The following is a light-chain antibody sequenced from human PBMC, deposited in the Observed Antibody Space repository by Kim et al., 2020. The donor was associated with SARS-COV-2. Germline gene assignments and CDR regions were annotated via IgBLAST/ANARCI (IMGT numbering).Light chain of an antibody. CDR3: QQRSNGVT. V-gene: IGKV3-11*01. Sequence: EIVLTQSPATLSLSPGERATLSYRASQSVSSYLAWYQQKPGQAPRLLIYDASNRATGIPARFSGSGSGTDFTLTISSLEPEDFAVYYCQQRSNGVTFGPGTKVDIK. CDR2: DAS. CDR1: QSVSSY. J-gene: IGKJ3*01.